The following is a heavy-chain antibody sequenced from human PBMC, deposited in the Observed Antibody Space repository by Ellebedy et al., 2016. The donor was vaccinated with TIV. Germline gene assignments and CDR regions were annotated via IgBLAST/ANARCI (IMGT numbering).Heavy chain of an antibody. Sequence: GESLKISCAASGFTFSIYAMSWVRQAPGKGLEWVSLISGSGDRTYYADSVKGRFTISRDSSRNMMFLQMNSLRAEDTAVYYCTSPAVGHTTGCCRYYFDYWGLGTLVTVSS. J-gene: IGHJ4*02. CDR1: GFTFSIYA. V-gene: IGHV3-23*01. D-gene: IGHD6-19*01. CDR2: ISGSGDRT. CDR3: TSPAVGHTTGCCRYYFDY.